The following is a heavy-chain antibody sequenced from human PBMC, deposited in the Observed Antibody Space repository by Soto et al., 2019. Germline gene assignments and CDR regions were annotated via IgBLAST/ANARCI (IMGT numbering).Heavy chain of an antibody. Sequence: EVPLLESGGGLVQPGGSLRLSCAASAFTFSSYAMNWVRQAPGKGLEWVSAISGSGGSTYYADSVKGRFTISRDNSKNTLYLRMNSLRAEDTAVYYCAKDIDYSSDWYSYFDYWGQGTLVTVSS. CDR2: ISGSGGST. J-gene: IGHJ4*02. CDR3: AKDIDYSSDWYSYFDY. V-gene: IGHV3-23*01. D-gene: IGHD6-19*01. CDR1: AFTFSSYA.